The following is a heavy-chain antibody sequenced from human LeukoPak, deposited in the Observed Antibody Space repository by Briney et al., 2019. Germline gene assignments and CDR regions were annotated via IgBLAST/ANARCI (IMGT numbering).Heavy chain of an antibody. J-gene: IGHJ4*02. CDR3: ARDVLDY. V-gene: IGHV4-38-2*02. D-gene: IGHD3-10*01. Sequence: SETLSLTCTVSGYSISSGYYWGWIRQPPGKGLEWIGSIYHSGSTYYNPSLKSRVTISVDTSKNQFSLKLSSVTAADTAVYYCARDVLDYWGQGTLVTVSS. CDR1: GYSISSGYY. CDR2: IYHSGST.